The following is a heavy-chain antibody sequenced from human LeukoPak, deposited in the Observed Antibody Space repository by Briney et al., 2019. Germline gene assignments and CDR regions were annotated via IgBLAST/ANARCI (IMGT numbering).Heavy chain of an antibody. CDR3: ITFGMGAAGRVDY. CDR1: GFTLSLAW. J-gene: IGHJ4*02. D-gene: IGHD6-13*01. Sequence: PGGSLRLSCAASGFTLSLAWMSWVRQAPGKGLEWVGRIKSKTDGGTTDYAAPVKGRFTISRDDSKSTLYLQMNSLKTEDTAVYYCITFGMGAAGRVDYWGQGTLVTVSS. CDR2: IKSKTDGGTT. V-gene: IGHV3-15*01.